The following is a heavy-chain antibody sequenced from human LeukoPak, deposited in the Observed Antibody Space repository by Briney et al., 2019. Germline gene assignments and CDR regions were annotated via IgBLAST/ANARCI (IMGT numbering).Heavy chain of an antibody. CDR3: ARRGPSRAADY. J-gene: IGHJ4*02. D-gene: IGHD6-6*01. V-gene: IGHV4-59*08. CDR1: GGSISSYY. Sequence: PSETPSLTCTVSGGSISSYYWSWIRHPPGEGLEWIGYIYYSGSTNYNPSLKSRVTISVNTSKHQFSLKLSSVTAADTAVYYCARRGPSRAADYWGQGTLVTVSS. CDR2: IYYSGST.